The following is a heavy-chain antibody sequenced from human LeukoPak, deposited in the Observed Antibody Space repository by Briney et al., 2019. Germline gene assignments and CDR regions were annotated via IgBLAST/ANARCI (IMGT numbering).Heavy chain of an antibody. D-gene: IGHD5-12*01. CDR1: GDSVSSDSAA. V-gene: IGHV6-1*01. CDR3: ARGGEYSGYFGLDY. J-gene: IGHJ4*02. Sequence: SQTLSLTCAISGDSVSSDSAAWNWIRQSPSRGLEWLGRTYYRSKWYNDYAESVKSRITINPDTSKNQFSLQLNSVTPEDTAVYYCARGGEYSGYFGLDYWGQGTLVTVSS. CDR2: TYYRSKWYN.